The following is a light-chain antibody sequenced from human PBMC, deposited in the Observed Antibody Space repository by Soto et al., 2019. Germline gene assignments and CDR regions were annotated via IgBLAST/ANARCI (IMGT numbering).Light chain of an antibody. CDR1: QSLSSY. Sequence: DIQMTQSPSTLSASVGDNITITCRASQSLSSYLAWYQQNPGRAPKLLIYDASSLESGVPSRFSGSGSGTDFTLTISSLQPEDFATDYCQQSYSTPPWTFGQGTKVDI. J-gene: IGKJ1*01. CDR3: QQSYSTPPWT. CDR2: DAS. V-gene: IGKV1-39*01.